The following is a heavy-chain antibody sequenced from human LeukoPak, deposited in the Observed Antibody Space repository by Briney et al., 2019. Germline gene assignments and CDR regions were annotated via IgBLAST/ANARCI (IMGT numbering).Heavy chain of an antibody. Sequence: PSETLSLTCTVSGGSISSYYWSWIRQPPGKGLGWIGYIYYSGSTNYNPSLKSRVTISVDTSKNQFSLKLSSVTAADTAVYYCARSYSSSWSYYYYYYMDVWGKGTTVTVSS. CDR1: GGSISSYY. V-gene: IGHV4-59*01. CDR2: IYYSGST. D-gene: IGHD6-13*01. J-gene: IGHJ6*03. CDR3: ARSYSSSWSYYYYYYMDV.